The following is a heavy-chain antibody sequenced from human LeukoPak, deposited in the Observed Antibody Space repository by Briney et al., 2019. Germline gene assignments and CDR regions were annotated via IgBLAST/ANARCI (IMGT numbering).Heavy chain of an antibody. Sequence: GGSLSLSCAASGFTFSSNPMSWAPQAQGKGREWASAISGSGGSTYYADSVKGRFTISRDNSKNTLYLQMNSLRAEDTAVYYCAGVVAATGYFDYWGQGTLVTVSS. CDR3: AGVVAATGYFDY. CDR2: ISGSGGST. D-gene: IGHD2-15*01. CDR1: GFTFSSNP. J-gene: IGHJ4*02. V-gene: IGHV3-23*01.